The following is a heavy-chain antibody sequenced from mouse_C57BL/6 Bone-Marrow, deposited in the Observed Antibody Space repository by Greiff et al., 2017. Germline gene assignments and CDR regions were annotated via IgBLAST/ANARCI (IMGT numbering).Heavy chain of an antibody. Sequence: EVQLQQSGPELVKPGDSVKISCKASGYSFTGYFMNWVMQSHGKSLEWIGRINPYNGGTFYNQKFKGKATLTVDKSSSTAHMELRSLTSEDSAVYYCARRGGYYYDAMDYWGQGTSVTVSS. V-gene: IGHV1-20*01. CDR1: GYSFTGYF. CDR3: ARRGGYYYDAMDY. CDR2: INPYNGGT. J-gene: IGHJ4*01. D-gene: IGHD1-1*01.